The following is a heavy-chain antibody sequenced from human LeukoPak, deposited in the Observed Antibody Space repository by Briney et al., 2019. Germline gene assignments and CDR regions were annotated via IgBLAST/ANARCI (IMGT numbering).Heavy chain of an antibody. V-gene: IGHV3-7*01. Sequence: GGSLRLSCTASGFTFSDYWMTWVRQAPGKGPEWVANIKQDGSQRYYADSVRGRLTISRDNAKNSLFLQMNGLRAEDTAVYYCARRGGSSSRRSPIDYWGQGTLVTVSS. D-gene: IGHD6-6*01. CDR1: GFTFSDYW. CDR2: IKQDGSQR. CDR3: ARRGGSSSRRSPIDY. J-gene: IGHJ4*02.